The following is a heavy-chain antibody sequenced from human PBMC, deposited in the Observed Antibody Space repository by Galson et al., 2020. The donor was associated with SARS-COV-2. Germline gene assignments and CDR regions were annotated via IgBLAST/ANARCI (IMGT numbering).Heavy chain of an antibody. J-gene: IGHJ6*02. D-gene: IGHD1-26*01. CDR1: GFTFSSYG. CDR2: ISYDGSNK. CDR3: AKSYFWATNPSYYYYGMDV. V-gene: IGHV3-30*18. Sequence: GESLKISCAASGFTFSSYGMHRVRQAPGKGLEWVAVISYDGSNKYYADSVKGRFTISRDNSKNTLYLQMNSLRAEDTAVYYCAKSYFWATNPSYYYYGMDVWGQGTTVTVSS.